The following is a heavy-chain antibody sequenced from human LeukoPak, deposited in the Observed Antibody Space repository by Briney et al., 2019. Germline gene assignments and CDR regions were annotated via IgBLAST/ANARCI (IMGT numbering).Heavy chain of an antibody. D-gene: IGHD3-16*01. V-gene: IGHV1-2*02. CDR3: ARALSLSYGMDV. Sequence: ASVKVSCKASGYTFTGYYMHWVRQAPGQGLEWMGWINPNSGGTNYAQKFQGRVTMTRDTSISTAYMELSRLRSDDTAVYYCARALSLSYGMDVWGQGTTVTVFS. J-gene: IGHJ6*02. CDR2: INPNSGGT. CDR1: GYTFTGYY.